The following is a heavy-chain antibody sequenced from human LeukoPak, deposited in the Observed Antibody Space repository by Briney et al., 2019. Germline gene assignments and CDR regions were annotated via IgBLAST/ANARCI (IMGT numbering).Heavy chain of an antibody. CDR1: GFTFSSYS. Sequence: GGSLRLSCAASGFTFSSYSMNWVRQAPGKGLEWVAVISYDGSNKYYADSVKGRFTISRDNSKNTLYLQMNSLRAEDTAVYYCARNPQQLVAFDIWGQGTMVTVSS. CDR3: ARNPQQLVAFDI. J-gene: IGHJ3*02. V-gene: IGHV3-30*03. CDR2: ISYDGSNK. D-gene: IGHD6-13*01.